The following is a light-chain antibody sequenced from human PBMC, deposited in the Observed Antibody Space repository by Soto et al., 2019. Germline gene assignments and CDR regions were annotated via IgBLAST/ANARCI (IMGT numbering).Light chain of an antibody. V-gene: IGKV3-15*01. CDR2: GAS. CDR3: QHYNNWPPWT. J-gene: IGKJ1*01. Sequence: EILMTQSPATLSVSPVERATLSCRASQSVSSNVAWYQQKHGQAPRLLIYGASTRATGIPARFSGSGSGTEFTLTISSLQSEDFAVYYCQHYNNWPPWTFGQGTKVEIK. CDR1: QSVSSN.